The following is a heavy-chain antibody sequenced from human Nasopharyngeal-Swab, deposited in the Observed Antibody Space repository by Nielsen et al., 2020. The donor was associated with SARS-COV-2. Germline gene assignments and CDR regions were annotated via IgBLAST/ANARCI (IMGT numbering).Heavy chain of an antibody. CDR1: GYTLTELS. CDR2: FDPEDGET. D-gene: IGHD4-17*01. V-gene: IGHV1-24*01. CDR3: AREGSYGDYPDHYYYGMDV. J-gene: IGHJ6*02. Sequence: ASVKVSCKVSGYTLTELSMHWVRQAPGKGLEWMGGFDPEDGETIYAQKFQGRVTMTEDTSTDTAYMELSSLSSEDTAVYYCAREGSYGDYPDHYYYGMDVWGQGTTVTVSS.